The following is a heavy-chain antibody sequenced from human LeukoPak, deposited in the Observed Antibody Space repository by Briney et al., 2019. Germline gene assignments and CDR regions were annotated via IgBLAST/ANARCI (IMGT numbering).Heavy chain of an antibody. CDR1: GDSVSSNSAA. CDR3: ARDKDYSIDH. V-gene: IGHV6-1*01. J-gene: IGHJ4*02. D-gene: IGHD4-11*01. CDR2: TYYRSKWYT. Sequence: SQTLSLTCAISGDSVSSNSAACNWIRQSPSRGLEWLGRTYYRSKWYTDYAVSVTSRITINPDTSKNQFSLQLNSVTPEDTAVYYCARDKDYSIDHWGQGTLVTVSS.